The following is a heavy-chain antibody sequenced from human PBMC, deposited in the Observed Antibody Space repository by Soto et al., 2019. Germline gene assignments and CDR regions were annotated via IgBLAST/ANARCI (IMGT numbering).Heavy chain of an antibody. CDR1: GYTFTSYG. V-gene: IGHV1-18*01. CDR3: ARGRDGDY. D-gene: IGHD6-6*01. J-gene: IGHJ4*02. CDR2: ISARNGDT. Sequence: QVHLVQSGAEVKKPGASVKVSCKGSGYTFTSYGITWVRQAPGQGLEWRGWISARNGDTDYAQKLQGRVTVTRDTSTSTAYMELRSLRSDDTAVYYCARGRDGDYWGQGALVTVSS.